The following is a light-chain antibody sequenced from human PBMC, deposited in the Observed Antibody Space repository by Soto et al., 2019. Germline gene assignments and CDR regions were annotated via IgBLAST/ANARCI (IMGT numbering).Light chain of an antibody. Sequence: QPVLTQPPSVSGAPGQRVTISCTGSSSNIGAGYDVHWYQQLPGTAPKLLMYGNTNRPSGVPDRFSGSKSGTSASLAITGLQAEDEADYYCQSYDASLSVWMFGGGTQLTVL. CDR1: SSNIGAGYD. CDR3: QSYDASLSVWM. J-gene: IGLJ3*02. CDR2: GNT. V-gene: IGLV1-40*01.